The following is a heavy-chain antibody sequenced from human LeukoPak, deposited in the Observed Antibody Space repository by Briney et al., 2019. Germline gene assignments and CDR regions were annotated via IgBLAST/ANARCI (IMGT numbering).Heavy chain of an antibody. J-gene: IGHJ4*02. CDR1: GYTFTSYG. CDR2: ISAYNGNT. D-gene: IGHD3-3*01. CDR3: ARGKLRFLEWSFDY. Sequence: ASVKVSCKASGYTFTSYGISWVRQAPGQGLEWMGWISAYNGNTNYAQRLQGRVTMTTDTSTSTAYMELRSLRSDDTAVYYCARGKLRFLEWSFDYWGQGTLVTVSS. V-gene: IGHV1-18*01.